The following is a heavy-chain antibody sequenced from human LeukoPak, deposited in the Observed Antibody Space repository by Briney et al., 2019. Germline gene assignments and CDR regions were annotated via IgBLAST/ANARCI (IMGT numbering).Heavy chain of an antibody. CDR1: GYSISSGYY. CDR2: IYHSGST. Sequence: PSETLSLTCTVSGYSISSGYYWGWIRQPPGKGLEWIGSIYHSGSTYYNPSLKSRVTISVDTSKNQFSLKVRSVTAADTAVYYCARGDYDILTGDPTPLYQHWGQGTLVTVSS. D-gene: IGHD3-9*01. J-gene: IGHJ1*01. CDR3: ARGDYDILTGDPTPLYQH. V-gene: IGHV4-38-2*02.